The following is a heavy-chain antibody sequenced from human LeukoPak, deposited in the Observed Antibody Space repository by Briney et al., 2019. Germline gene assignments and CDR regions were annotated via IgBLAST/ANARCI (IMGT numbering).Heavy chain of an antibody. CDR2: INPKSGAT. D-gene: IGHD5-12*01. CDR1: ENTFTAYY. J-gene: IGHJ4*02. V-gene: IGHV1-2*02. CDR3: ARGPSGYHNT. Sequence: ASVKVSCKSSENTFTAYYIHWVRQAPGQGLEWMGWINPKSGATKYAQKFQGRVTLTSDTSISTAYMELNSPRSDDTAVYYCARGPSGYHNTGGQGTLVTVSS.